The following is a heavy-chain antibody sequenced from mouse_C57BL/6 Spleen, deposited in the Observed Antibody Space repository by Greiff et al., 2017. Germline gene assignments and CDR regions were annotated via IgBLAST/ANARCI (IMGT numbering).Heavy chain of an antibody. CDR2: ITPSSGYT. Sequence: QVQLQQSGAELARPGASVKMSCKASGYTFTSYTMHWVKQRPGQGLEWIGYITPSSGYTKYNQKFKDKATLTADKSSSTAYMQLSSLTSEDSAVYYCARNYDYAWFAYWGQGTLVTVSA. D-gene: IGHD2-4*01. CDR3: ARNYDYAWFAY. V-gene: IGHV1-4*01. CDR1: GYTFTSYT. J-gene: IGHJ3*01.